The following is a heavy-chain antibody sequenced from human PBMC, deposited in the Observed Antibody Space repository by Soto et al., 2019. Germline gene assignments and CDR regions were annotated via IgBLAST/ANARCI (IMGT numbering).Heavy chain of an antibody. D-gene: IGHD1-26*01. CDR2: INAGGVST. J-gene: IGHJ4*02. CDR3: AKGFGGTYGWYYFDY. V-gene: IGHV3-23*01. Sequence: PEVSLRLSCAASGFTFDSYALSWVRQATGKGLEWVSTINAGGVSTYYADSVKGRFTISRDNSKNTLYLQLNSLRAEDTAVFYCAKGFGGTYGWYYFDYWGQGTLVTVSS. CDR1: GFTFDSYA.